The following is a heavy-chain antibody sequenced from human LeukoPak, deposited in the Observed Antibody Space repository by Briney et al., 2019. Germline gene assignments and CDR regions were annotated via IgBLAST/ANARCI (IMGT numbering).Heavy chain of an antibody. CDR2: INHRGST. CDR3: AGDRRGKTQYGIYYFYAMDV. V-gene: IGHV4-59*01. J-gene: IGHJ6*04. D-gene: IGHD1/OR15-1a*01. CDR1: GGSISSYY. Sequence: PSETLSLTCTVSGGSISSYYWTWIRQPPGKGPEWIGYINHRGSTNYNPSLESRVTISVDTSMNEFSLTLSSVTAADTAVYFCAGDRRGKTQYGIYYFYAMDVWGKGATVTVSS.